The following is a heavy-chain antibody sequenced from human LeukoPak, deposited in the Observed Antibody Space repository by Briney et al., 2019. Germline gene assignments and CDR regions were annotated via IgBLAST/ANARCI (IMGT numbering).Heavy chain of an antibody. J-gene: IGHJ4*02. CDR3: ARGDPGFLWGYCSGGSCYPFDY. V-gene: IGHV1-2*02. CDR1: GYTFTGYY. D-gene: IGHD2-15*01. CDR2: INPNSVGT. Sequence: ASVKVSCKASGYTFTGYYMHWVRQAPGQGLEWMGWINPNSVGTNYAQKFQGRVTMTRDTSISTAYMELSRLRSDDTAVYYCARGDPGFLWGYCSGGSCYPFDYWGQGTLVTVSS.